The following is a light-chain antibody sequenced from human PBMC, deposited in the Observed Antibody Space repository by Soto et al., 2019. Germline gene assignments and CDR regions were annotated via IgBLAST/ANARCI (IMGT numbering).Light chain of an antibody. CDR2: AAS. CDR1: QSISSY. J-gene: IGKJ1*01. CDR3: QQIYSTPST. Sequence: DIQMTQSPSSLSASVGDRVTITCRASQSISSYLNWYQQKPGKAHKLLIYAASSLQCGVPSRFSGSGSVTDFTLTISSLQPEDFATYYCQQIYSTPSTFGQGTKVEIK. V-gene: IGKV1-39*01.